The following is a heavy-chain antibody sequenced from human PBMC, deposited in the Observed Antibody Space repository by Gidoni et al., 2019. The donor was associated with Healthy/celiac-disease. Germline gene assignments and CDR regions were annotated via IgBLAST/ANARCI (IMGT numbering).Heavy chain of an antibody. Sequence: QVQLPDSGPGLVTPSQTLSLTCTVSGRSISSRVYYWSWIRQHPGKGLEWIGYIYYSGSTYYNPSSKSRVTRSVDTSKNQFSLKLSSVTAADTAVEYCARDRHTVTTRRYFDLWGRGTLVTVSS. CDR2: IYYSGST. J-gene: IGHJ2*01. D-gene: IGHD4-17*01. CDR1: GRSISSRVYY. CDR3: ARDRHTVTTRRYFDL. V-gene: IGHV4-31*03.